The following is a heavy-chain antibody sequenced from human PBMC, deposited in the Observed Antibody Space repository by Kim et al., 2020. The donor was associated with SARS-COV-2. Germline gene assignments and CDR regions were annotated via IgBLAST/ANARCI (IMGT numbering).Heavy chain of an antibody. J-gene: IGHJ4*02. CDR2: TI. V-gene: IGHV3-48*02. D-gene: IGHD5-18*01. CDR3: VRDYRYALDY. Sequence: TIYEAHTLKGRFTISADNEKNSLYLQMNSLRDADPAIYYCVRDYRYALDYWGQGTLVTVSS.